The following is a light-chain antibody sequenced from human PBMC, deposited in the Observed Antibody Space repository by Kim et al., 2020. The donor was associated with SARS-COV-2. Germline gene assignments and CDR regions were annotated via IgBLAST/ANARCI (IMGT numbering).Light chain of an antibody. CDR2: DAS. Sequence: DIQMTQSPFSLSASVGDRVTITCQASQDISNYLNWYQQKPGKAPKLLIYDASNLETGVPSRFSGSGSGTDFTFTISSLQPEDIATYYCQQYDNLPPSLTFGGGTKVDIK. V-gene: IGKV1-33*01. CDR1: QDISNY. CDR3: QQYDNLPPSLT. J-gene: IGKJ4*01.